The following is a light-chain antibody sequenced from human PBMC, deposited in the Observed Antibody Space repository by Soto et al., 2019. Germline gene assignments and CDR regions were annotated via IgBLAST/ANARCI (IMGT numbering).Light chain of an antibody. CDR3: QQYGTSPEWT. J-gene: IGKJ1*01. V-gene: IGKV3-20*01. Sequence: EIVLTQSPGTLSLSLGERATLSCRASQSVSSSYLAWYQQKPGQAPRLLIYGASSRATGIPDRFSGSGSGKDFTLTISRLEPEDSGVYYCQQYGTSPEWTFGQGTKVDIK. CDR2: GAS. CDR1: QSVSSSY.